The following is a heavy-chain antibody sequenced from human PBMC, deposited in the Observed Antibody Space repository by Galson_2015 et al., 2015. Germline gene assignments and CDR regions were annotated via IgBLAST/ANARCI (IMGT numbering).Heavy chain of an antibody. CDR3: AREHSGSYRTFVY. CDR2: ISYDGSNK. CDR1: GFTFSSYG. D-gene: IGHD1-26*01. J-gene: IGHJ4*02. V-gene: IGHV3-30*03. Sequence: SLRLSCAASGFTFSSYGMHWVRQAPGKGLEWVAVISYDGSNKYYADSVKGRFTISKDNSKNTLYLQMNSLRAEDTAVYYCAREHSGSYRTFVYWGQGTLVTVSS.